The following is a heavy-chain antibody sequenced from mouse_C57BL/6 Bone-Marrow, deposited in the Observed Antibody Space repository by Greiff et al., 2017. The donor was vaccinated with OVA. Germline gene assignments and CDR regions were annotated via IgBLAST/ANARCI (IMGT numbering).Heavy chain of an antibody. Sequence: VQLQQSGAELARPGASVKMSCKASGYTFTSYTMHWVKQRPGQGLEWIGYINPSSGYTKYNQKFKDKATLTADKSSSTAYMQLSSLTSEDSAVYYCAREILQMFWYFDVWGTGTTVTVSS. CDR2: INPSSGYT. D-gene: IGHD1-1*01. CDR3: AREILQMFWYFDV. J-gene: IGHJ1*03. V-gene: IGHV1-4*01. CDR1: GYTFTSYT.